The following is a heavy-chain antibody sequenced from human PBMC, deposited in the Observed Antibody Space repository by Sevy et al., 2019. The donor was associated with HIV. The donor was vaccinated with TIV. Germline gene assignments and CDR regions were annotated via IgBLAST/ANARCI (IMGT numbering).Heavy chain of an antibody. J-gene: IGHJ6*02. CDR2: IHYKGSDK. D-gene: IGHD6-19*01. Sequence: GGSLRLSCAASGFIFSSFGMHWVRQAPGKGLEWVAFIHYKGSDKYYADAVKGRYTISRDNSKNTVYLQMSSLRAEDTAVYYCAKDYSTGRYGFDYGMDVRGQGTTVTVSS. V-gene: IGHV3-30*02. CDR1: GFIFSSFG. CDR3: AKDYSTGRYGFDYGMDV.